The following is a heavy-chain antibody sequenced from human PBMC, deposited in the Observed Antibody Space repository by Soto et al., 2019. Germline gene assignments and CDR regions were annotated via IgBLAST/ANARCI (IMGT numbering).Heavy chain of an antibody. V-gene: IGHV4-34*01. CDR3: ARVERGTATTVVDAFDI. D-gene: IGHD1-1*01. CDR2: MSHSGGT. J-gene: IGHJ3*02. CDR1: GGFVSSGSYY. Sequence: QVQLQQGGAGLLKPSETLSLTCAVYGGFVSSGSYYWSWIRQPPGKGLGGMGEMSHSGGTHFNPSLKSRVTISVDTSKNQFSLKMSSVTAADTALYYCARVERGTATTVVDAFDIWGPGTMVTVSP.